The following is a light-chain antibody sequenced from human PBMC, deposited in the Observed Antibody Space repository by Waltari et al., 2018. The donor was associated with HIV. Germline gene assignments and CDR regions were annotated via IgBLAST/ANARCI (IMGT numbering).Light chain of an antibody. CDR2: EVS. CDR3: CSYTRGDSSYVL. V-gene: IGLV2-23*02. J-gene: IGLJ3*02. Sequence: QSALTQPASVSGSPGQSITISCTGTSSDVGSYNLVSWYQQHPGKAPKLMIYEVSKRPSGVSNRFSGSKSGNTASLTISGLQAEDEADYYCCSYTRGDSSYVLFGGGTRLSVL. CDR1: SSDVGSYNL.